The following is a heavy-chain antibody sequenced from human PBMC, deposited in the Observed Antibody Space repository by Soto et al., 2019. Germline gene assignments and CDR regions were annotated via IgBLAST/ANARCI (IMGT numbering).Heavy chain of an antibody. Sequence: SETLSVTWTVSGGSVSSGSYYWSWIRQPPGKGLEWIGYIYYSGSTKNNPSLKSRVTISVDTSKNQFSLKLSPVTAADTAVYYCARAGLGDGSDYWGQGTLVTVSS. V-gene: IGHV4-61*01. CDR3: ARAGLGDGSDY. J-gene: IGHJ4*02. CDR1: GGSVSSGSYY. D-gene: IGHD1-26*01. CDR2: IYYSGST.